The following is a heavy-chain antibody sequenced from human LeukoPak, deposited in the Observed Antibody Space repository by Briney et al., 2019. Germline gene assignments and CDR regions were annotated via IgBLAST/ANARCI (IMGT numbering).Heavy chain of an antibody. V-gene: IGHV3-30*18. CDR1: GFIFSDYA. D-gene: IGHD5-18*01. CDR2: IWFDGSKK. Sequence: GTSLRLSCAASGFIFSDYAMHWVRQAPGKGLEWVAQIWFDGSKKNYADSVKGRFTVSRDQSKNTVSLQMNSLRAEDTALYYCAKDGQSYAPYAMDVWGQGTTVTVSS. J-gene: IGHJ6*02. CDR3: AKDGQSYAPYAMDV.